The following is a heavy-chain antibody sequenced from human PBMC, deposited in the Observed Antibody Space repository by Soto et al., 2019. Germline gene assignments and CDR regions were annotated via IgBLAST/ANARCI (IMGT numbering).Heavy chain of an antibody. CDR1: GFTFSNYA. Sequence: QVPLVESGGDVVQPGRSLRLSCAASGFTFSNYAMHWVRQAPGKGLEWVALITYDGSKKYYADSVKGRFTISRDKSSHTLDLQMNSLRPEDTAMYYCAREERGYMVGYWGQGTLVTVSS. CDR3: AREERGYMVGY. D-gene: IGHD6-13*01. V-gene: IGHV3-30-3*01. J-gene: IGHJ4*01. CDR2: ITYDGSKK.